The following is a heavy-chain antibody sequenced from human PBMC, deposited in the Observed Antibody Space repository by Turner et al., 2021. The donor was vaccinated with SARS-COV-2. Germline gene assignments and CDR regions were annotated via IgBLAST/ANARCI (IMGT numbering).Heavy chain of an antibody. J-gene: IGHJ6*02. Sequence: QLQLQESGPGLVKPSEPLSPTCTVAGGSISSSSYYWGWIRQPPGKGLVWIGSINDSRDTNYNPSRKSRVTVSVYTSKYQFSLKLSSVTATDAAVYYCATSTVAGTGLNYYGMDVWGQGTTVTVSS. D-gene: IGHD6-13*01. CDR3: ATSTVAGTGLNYYGMDV. CDR2: INDSRDT. V-gene: IGHV4-39*01. CDR1: GGSISSSSYY.